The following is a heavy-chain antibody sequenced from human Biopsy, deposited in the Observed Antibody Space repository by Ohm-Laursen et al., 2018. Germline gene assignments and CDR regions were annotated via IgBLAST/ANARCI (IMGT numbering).Heavy chain of an antibody. D-gene: IGHD3-22*01. CDR1: GGSFSDYY. Sequence: GTLSLTCPVYGGSFSDYYWSWIRQPPGKGLEWIGEINHRGATNYNPSLKSRVTISVDTSKNQFSLRLTSVTAADTAVYYCVRGVDYYDPYHYYALDVWGQGTTVTVSS. V-gene: IGHV4-34*01. CDR3: VRGVDYYDPYHYYALDV. CDR2: INHRGAT. J-gene: IGHJ6*02.